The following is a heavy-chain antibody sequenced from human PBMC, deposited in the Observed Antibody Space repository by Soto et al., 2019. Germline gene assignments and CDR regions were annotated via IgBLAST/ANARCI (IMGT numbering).Heavy chain of an antibody. CDR2: ISNSGNTK. J-gene: IGHJ5*02. V-gene: IGHV3-11*01. CDR1: GFTFSASY. D-gene: IGHD5-12*01. CDR3: ARERSCSGNSCYKLRFDP. Sequence: QVQLVESGGDVVQPGGSLRLSCAASGFTFSASYMTWIRQAPGRGLEWVSYISNSGNTKEYADSVRGRFTISRDNAKNSVDLQMDSLRAEDTAVYYCARERSCSGNSCYKLRFDPWGQGTRVIVSS.